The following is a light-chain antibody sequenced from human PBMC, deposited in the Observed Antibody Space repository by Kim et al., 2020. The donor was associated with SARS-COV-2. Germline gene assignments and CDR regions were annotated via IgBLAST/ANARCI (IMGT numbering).Light chain of an antibody. CDR2: EAS. V-gene: IGKV1-39*01. CDR3: QQSYGTPLT. J-gene: IGKJ4*02. Sequence: DIQMTQSPSSLSASVGDRVTITCRATQIISNYVNWYQQKAGKAPKLLIYEASSLQSGVPSRFSGSGSGTDFTLTISSLQPEDSATYYCQQSYGTPLTFGGGTKVDIK. CDR1: QIISNY.